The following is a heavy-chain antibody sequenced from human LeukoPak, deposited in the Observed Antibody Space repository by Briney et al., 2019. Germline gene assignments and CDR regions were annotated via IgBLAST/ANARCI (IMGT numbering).Heavy chain of an antibody. CDR3: ASYSYYYDSSGYFDY. J-gene: IGHJ4*02. CDR1: SDSISGYY. V-gene: IGHV4-59*01. Sequence: SETLSLTCTVSSDSISGYYWSWIRQPPGKGLEWLGYIYSSGSTNYNPSLNSRVTISVDTSKNQFSLKLSSVTAADTAVYYCASYSYYYDSSGYFDYWGQGTLVTVSS. CDR2: IYSSGST. D-gene: IGHD3-22*01.